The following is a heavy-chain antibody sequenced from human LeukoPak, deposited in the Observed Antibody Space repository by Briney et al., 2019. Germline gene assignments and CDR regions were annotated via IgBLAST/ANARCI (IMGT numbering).Heavy chain of an antibody. D-gene: IGHD6-13*01. CDR3: AKDISSSSLANYYYYGMDV. V-gene: IGHV3-9*01. CDR2: ISWNSGSI. CDR1: GFTFDDYA. J-gene: IGHJ6*02. Sequence: GGSLRLSCAASGFTFDDYAMHWVRQAPGKGLEWVSGISWNSGSIGYADSVKGRFTISSDNAKNSLYLQMNSLRAEDTALYYCAKDISSSSLANYYYYGMDVWGQGTTVTVSS.